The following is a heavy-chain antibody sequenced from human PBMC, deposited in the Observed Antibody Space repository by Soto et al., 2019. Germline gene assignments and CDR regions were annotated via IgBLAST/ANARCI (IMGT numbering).Heavy chain of an antibody. CDR3: ARDGGSLAQNGMDV. Sequence: GGSLRLSCAASGFTFSSYSMNWVRQAPGKGLEWVSSISSSSSYIYYADSVKGRFTISRDNAKNSLYLQMNSLRAEDTAVYYCARDGGSLAQNGMDVWGQGTTVTVSS. CDR2: ISSSSSYI. CDR1: GFTFSSYS. V-gene: IGHV3-21*01. J-gene: IGHJ6*02. D-gene: IGHD2-15*01.